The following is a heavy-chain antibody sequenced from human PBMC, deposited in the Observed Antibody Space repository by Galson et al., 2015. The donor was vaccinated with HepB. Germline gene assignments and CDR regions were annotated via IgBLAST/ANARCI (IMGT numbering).Heavy chain of an antibody. Sequence: SVKVSCKASGYTFTSYYMHWVRQAPGQGLEWMGIINPSGGSTSYAQKFQGRVTMTRDTSTSTVYMELSSLRSEDTAGYYCARDARDCGGDFYSDGRYYFDYWGQGTLVTVSS. CDR2: INPSGGST. CDR3: ARDARDCGGDFYSDGRYYFDY. J-gene: IGHJ4*02. V-gene: IGHV1-46*01. D-gene: IGHD2-21*02. CDR1: GYTFTSYY.